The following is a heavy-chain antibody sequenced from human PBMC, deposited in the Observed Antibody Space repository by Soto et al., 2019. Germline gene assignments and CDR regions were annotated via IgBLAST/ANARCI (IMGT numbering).Heavy chain of an antibody. CDR1: GGTLSNYG. CDR3: ARGDATKIVVTTYYGMDV. D-gene: IGHD4-17*01. CDR2: IIPVFGTA. J-gene: IGHJ6*02. Sequence: QVQLVQSGAEVKKPGSSVKVSCKASGGTLSNYGISWVRQAPGQGLEWMGGIIPVFGTANYAQKFQGRVTITADESTGSVYMEVSSLRSGDTAVYYCARGDATKIVVTTYYGMDVWGQGTTVTVSS. V-gene: IGHV1-69*12.